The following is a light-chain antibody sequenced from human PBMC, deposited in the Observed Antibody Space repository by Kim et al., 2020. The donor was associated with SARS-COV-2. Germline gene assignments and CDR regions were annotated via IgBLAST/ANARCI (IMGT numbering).Light chain of an antibody. Sequence: SPGERATRSCRASRSVSTNSAWYQQKPGQPPRLLIYGASTRAAGVPARFGGSGSVTEFTLTISSLQSDDFALYYCQQYGFWPWTFGQGTKVDIK. CDR3: QQYGFWPWT. CDR2: GAS. V-gene: IGKV3-15*01. CDR1: RSVSTN. J-gene: IGKJ1*01.